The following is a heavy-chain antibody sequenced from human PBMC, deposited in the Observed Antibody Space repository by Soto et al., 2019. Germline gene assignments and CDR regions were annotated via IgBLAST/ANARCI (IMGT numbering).Heavy chain of an antibody. CDR1: VFTLSSYE. J-gene: IGHJ4*02. Sequence: SIRLSSAACVFTLSSYEMTVVRQTPGKGLEWVSAISGSGGSTYYADSVKGRFTISRDNSKNTLYLQMNSLRAEDTAVYYCEKGNERGRQGNFDYWGQGTLVTVSS. CDR2: ISGSGGST. V-gene: IGHV3-23*01. CDR3: EKGNERGRQGNFDY.